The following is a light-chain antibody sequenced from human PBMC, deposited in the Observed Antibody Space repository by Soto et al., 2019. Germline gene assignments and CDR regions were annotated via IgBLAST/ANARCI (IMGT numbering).Light chain of an antibody. CDR2: DAS. V-gene: IGKV1-5*01. CDR3: QQYDSYSYT. J-gene: IGKJ2*01. Sequence: IQMTQSPSTLSASVGDRVTITCRASQTIGNWFVWYQQKTGKAPKLLIYDASSLERGVPSRFSGIRSGTEFTLPISSLQPDDFATYYCQQYDSYSYTFGQGTKLEIK. CDR1: QTIGNW.